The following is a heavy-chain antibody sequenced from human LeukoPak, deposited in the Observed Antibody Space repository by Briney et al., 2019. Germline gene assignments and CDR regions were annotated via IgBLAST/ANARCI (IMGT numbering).Heavy chain of an antibody. CDR1: GFTFSYFY. CDR3: AELGITMIGGV. D-gene: IGHD3-10*02. Sequence: GGSLRLSCAASGFTFSYFYMTWIRQAPGKGLEWVSYISSSGSTIYYADSVKGRFTISRDNAKNSLYLQMNSLRAEDTAVYYCAELGITMIGGVWGKGTTVTISS. V-gene: IGHV3-11*04. J-gene: IGHJ6*04. CDR2: ISSSGSTI.